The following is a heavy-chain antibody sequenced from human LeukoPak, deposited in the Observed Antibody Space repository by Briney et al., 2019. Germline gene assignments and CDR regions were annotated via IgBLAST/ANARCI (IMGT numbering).Heavy chain of an antibody. V-gene: IGHV3-74*03. D-gene: IGHD6-19*01. Sequence: GGSLRLSCATSGFTFSSYWMHWVRQVPGKGLVWVPRVNTDGSSTTYTESVKGRFTISRDNAKNTLFLQMNSLRAEDTAVYYCARQGSAWDYFDYWGQGTLVTVSS. CDR3: ARQGSAWDYFDY. CDR2: VNTDGSST. CDR1: GFTFSSYW. J-gene: IGHJ4*02.